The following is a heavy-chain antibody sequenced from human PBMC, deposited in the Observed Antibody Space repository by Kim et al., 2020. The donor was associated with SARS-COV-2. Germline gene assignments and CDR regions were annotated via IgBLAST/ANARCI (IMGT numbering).Heavy chain of an antibody. CDR3: ARYKSLVAYGSGSYVWGPNHFDY. V-gene: IGHV1-18*01. CDR2: ISAYNGNT. J-gene: IGHJ4*02. D-gene: IGHD3-10*01. CDR1: GYTFTSYG. Sequence: ASVKVSCKASGYTFTSYGISWVRQAPGQGLEWMGWISAYNGNTNYAQKLQGRVTMTTDTSTSTAYMELRSLRSDDTAVYYCARYKSLVAYGSGSYVWGPNHFDYRGQGTLVTVSS.